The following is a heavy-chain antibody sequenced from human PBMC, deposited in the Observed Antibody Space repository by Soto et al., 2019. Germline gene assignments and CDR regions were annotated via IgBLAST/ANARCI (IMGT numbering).Heavy chain of an antibody. CDR2: INPSGGST. V-gene: IGHV1-46*01. CDR3: ARGPSRAAAAGTRGNWFDP. D-gene: IGHD6-13*01. CDR1: GYTFTSYY. Sequence: GASVKVSCKASGYTFTSYYMHWVRQAPGQGLEWMGIINPSGGSTSYAQKFQGRVTITRDTSASTAYMELSSLRSEDTAVHYCARGPSRAAAAGTRGNWFDPWGQGTLVTVSS. J-gene: IGHJ5*02.